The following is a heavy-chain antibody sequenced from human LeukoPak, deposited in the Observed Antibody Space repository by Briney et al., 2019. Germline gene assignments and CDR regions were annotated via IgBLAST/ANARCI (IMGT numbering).Heavy chain of an antibody. CDR1: GGTFSSYA. D-gene: IGHD6-13*01. CDR3: ARDREYSSSWYDPYFDY. Sequence: ASVKVSCKASGGTFSSYAISWVRQAPGQGLEWMGRIIPILGIANYAQKFQGGVTITADKSTSTAYMELSSLRSEDTAVYYCARDREYSSSWYDPYFDYWGQGILVTVSS. V-gene: IGHV1-69*04. CDR2: IIPILGIA. J-gene: IGHJ4*02.